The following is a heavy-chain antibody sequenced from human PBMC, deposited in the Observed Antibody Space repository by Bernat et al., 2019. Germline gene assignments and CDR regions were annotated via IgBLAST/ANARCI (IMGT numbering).Heavy chain of an antibody. D-gene: IGHD2-8*01. V-gene: IGHV4-59*08. CDR3: ARLNGVFDY. Sequence: QVQLQESGPGLVKPSETLSLTCTVSGGSISSYYWSWIRQPPGKGLEWIGYIYYSGSTNSNPSLKSRVTISVDTSKNQFSLKLSSVTAADTAVYYCARLNGVFDYWGQGTLVTVSS. CDR1: GGSISSYY. CDR2: IYYSGST. J-gene: IGHJ4*02.